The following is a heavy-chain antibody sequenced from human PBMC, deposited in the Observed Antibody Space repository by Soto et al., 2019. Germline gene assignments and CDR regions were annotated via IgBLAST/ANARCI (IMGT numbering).Heavy chain of an antibody. V-gene: IGHV4-34*01. J-gene: IGHJ6*02. CDR2: INHSGST. D-gene: IGHD4-17*01. CDR1: GGSFSGYY. Sequence: QVQLQQWGAGLLKPSETLSLTCAVYGGSFSGYYWSWIRQPPGKGLEWIGEINHSGSTNYNPSLKSRVTISVDTSKNQVSLKLSSVTAADTAVYYCAGVGGTVTTPDGMDVWGQGTTVTVSS. CDR3: AGVGGTVTTPDGMDV.